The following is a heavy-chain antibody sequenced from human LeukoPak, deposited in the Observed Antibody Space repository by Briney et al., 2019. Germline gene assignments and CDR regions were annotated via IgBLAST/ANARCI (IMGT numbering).Heavy chain of an antibody. V-gene: IGHV4-39*01. Sequence: PSETLSLTCTVSGDSISSTSYYWGWIRQPPGKGLEWIRSVYYSGTTYSNPSLKSRVTMSVDTSKNQFSLKLSSVTAADTAVYYCARHAYYYDSSGYYYYFDYWGQGTLVTVSS. J-gene: IGHJ4*02. CDR2: VYYSGTT. CDR1: GDSISSTSYY. CDR3: ARHAYYYDSSGYYYYFDY. D-gene: IGHD3-22*01.